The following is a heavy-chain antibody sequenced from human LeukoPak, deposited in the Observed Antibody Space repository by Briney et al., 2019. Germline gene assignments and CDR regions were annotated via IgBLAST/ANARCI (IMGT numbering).Heavy chain of an antibody. CDR2: ISGSGGST. CDR1: GFTFSSYA. CDR3: AKDRPGAAAGTILPYWYFDL. D-gene: IGHD6-13*01. J-gene: IGHJ2*01. V-gene: IGHV3-23*01. Sequence: SGGSLRLSCAASGFTFSSYAMSWVRQAPGKGLEWVSAISGSGGSTYYADSVKGRFTISRDNSKNTLYLQMNSLRAEDTAVYYCAKDRPGAAAGTILPYWYFDLWGRGTLVTVSS.